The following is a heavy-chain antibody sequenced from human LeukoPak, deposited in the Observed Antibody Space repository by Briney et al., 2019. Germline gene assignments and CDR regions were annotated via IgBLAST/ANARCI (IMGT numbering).Heavy chain of an antibody. Sequence: PETLSLTCIVSGDSISTYYWSWIRQPPGKGLEWIGYIYYNGNTNYNPSLKSRLTISVDTSKNQFSLTLTSVTAADSAVYYCASRMGTTSQYTFDIWGRGTMVTVSS. CDR3: ASRMGTTSQYTFDI. CDR1: GDSISTYY. CDR2: IYYNGNT. V-gene: IGHV4-59*01. J-gene: IGHJ3*02. D-gene: IGHD1-26*01.